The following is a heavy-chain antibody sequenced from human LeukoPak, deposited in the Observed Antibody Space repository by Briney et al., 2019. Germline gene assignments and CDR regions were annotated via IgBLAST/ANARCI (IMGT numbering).Heavy chain of an antibody. CDR2: IIPIFGTA. CDR1: GGTFSNYA. Sequence: SVKVSCKASGGTFSNYAISWVRQAPGQGLEWMGGIIPIFGTANYAQKFRGRVTITADKSTRTAYMELSRLRSDDTAVYYCARDAANYYDSSGYYQQAWYYFDYWGQGTLVTVSS. D-gene: IGHD3-22*01. V-gene: IGHV1-69*06. J-gene: IGHJ4*02. CDR3: ARDAANYYDSSGYYQQAWYYFDY.